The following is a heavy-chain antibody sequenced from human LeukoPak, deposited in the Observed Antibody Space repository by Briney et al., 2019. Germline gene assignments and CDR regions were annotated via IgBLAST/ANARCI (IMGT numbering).Heavy chain of an antibody. D-gene: IGHD3-10*01. J-gene: IGHJ3*02. CDR2: IIPIFGTA. V-gene: IGHV1-69*13. CDR1: GGTFSSYA. Sequence: SVKVSCKASGGTFSSYAISWVRQAPGQGLEWMGGIIPIFGTANYAQKFQGRVTITADESTSTAYMELSSLRAEDTAVYYCARDLTGSHDAFDIWGQGTMVTVSS. CDR3: ARDLTGSHDAFDI.